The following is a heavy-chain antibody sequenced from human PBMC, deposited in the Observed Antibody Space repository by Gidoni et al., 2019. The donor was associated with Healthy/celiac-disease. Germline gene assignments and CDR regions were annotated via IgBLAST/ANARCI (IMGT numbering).Heavy chain of an antibody. V-gene: IGHV1-46*01. J-gene: IGHJ6*02. CDR1: GYTFTSYY. Sequence: QVQLVQSGAEVQKPGASVKVSCKASGYTFTSYYMHWVRQAPGPGLEWMGIINPSGGSTSYAQKFQGRVTMTRDTSTSTVYMELSSLRSEDTAVYYCARNQGIAAAGILDYYYGMDVWGQGTTVTVSS. D-gene: IGHD6-13*01. CDR3: ARNQGIAAAGILDYYYGMDV. CDR2: INPSGGST.